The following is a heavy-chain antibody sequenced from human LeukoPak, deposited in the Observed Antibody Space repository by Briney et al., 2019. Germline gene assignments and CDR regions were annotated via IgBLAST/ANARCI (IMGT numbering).Heavy chain of an antibody. CDR2: ISGSGGST. J-gene: IGHJ4*02. CDR3: AKLWVMITFGGVIDIEAPGSSGDY. Sequence: GGSLRLSCAASGFTSSSYAMSWVRQAPGKGLEWVSAISGSGGSTYYADSVKGRFTISRDNSKNTLYLQMNSLRAEDTAVYYCAKLWVMITFGGVIDIEAPGSSGDYWGQGTLVTVSS. V-gene: IGHV3-23*01. D-gene: IGHD3-16*02. CDR1: GFTSSSYA.